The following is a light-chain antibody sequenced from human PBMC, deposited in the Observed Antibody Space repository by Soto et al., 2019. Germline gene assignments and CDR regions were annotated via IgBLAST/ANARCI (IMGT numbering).Light chain of an antibody. V-gene: IGKV3-20*01. CDR2: GAS. CDR1: QTVSRSY. CDR3: QQYGSSPVT. J-gene: IGKJ1*01. Sequence: EIVLTQSPGTLSLSPGERATLSCRASQTVSRSYLAWYQQKPGQAPRLLIYGASSRATGIPDRFSGSGSVTDFTLTISRLEPEDFAVYYCQQYGSSPVTFGQGTKVDI.